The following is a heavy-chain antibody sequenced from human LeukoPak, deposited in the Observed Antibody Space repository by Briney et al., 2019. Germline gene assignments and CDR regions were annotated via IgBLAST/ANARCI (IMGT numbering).Heavy chain of an antibody. CDR1: GGSISSYY. Sequence: PSETLSLTCTVSGGSISSYYWGWIRQPAGKGLEWIGRIYTSGSTNYNPSLKSRVTMSVDTSKNQFSLKLSSVTAADTAVYYCAGGDELLSAVFDYWGQGTLVTVYS. V-gene: IGHV4-4*07. CDR2: IYTSGST. D-gene: IGHD2-2*01. CDR3: AGGDELLSAVFDY. J-gene: IGHJ4*02.